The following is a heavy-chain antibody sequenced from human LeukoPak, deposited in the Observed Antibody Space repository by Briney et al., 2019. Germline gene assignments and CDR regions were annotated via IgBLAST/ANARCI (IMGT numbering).Heavy chain of an antibody. CDR3: ARVQYYYDSSGYPRLGSFDY. CDR1: GYTFTSYG. D-gene: IGHD3-22*01. V-gene: IGHV1-18*01. Sequence: ASVKVSCKASGYTFTSYGISWVRQAPGQGLEWMGWISAYNGNTNYAQKLQGRVTMPTDTSTGTAYMELRSLRSDDTAVYYCARVQYYYDSSGYPRLGSFDYWGQGTLVTVSS. J-gene: IGHJ4*02. CDR2: ISAYNGNT.